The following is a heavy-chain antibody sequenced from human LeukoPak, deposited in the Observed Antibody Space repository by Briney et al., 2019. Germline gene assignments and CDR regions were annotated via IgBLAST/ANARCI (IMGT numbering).Heavy chain of an antibody. CDR1: GGSISTYY. D-gene: IGHD6-19*01. CDR2: IYNGGST. V-gene: IGHV4-59*01. Sequence: SETLSLTCTVSGGSISTYYWSWIRKPPGKGLEWIGHIYNGGSTNYSPSLKSRVTISVDTSKNQFSLKLSSVTAADTAVYYCARFKRAGGWSYFDYWGQGTLVTVSA. J-gene: IGHJ4*02. CDR3: ARFKRAGGWSYFDY.